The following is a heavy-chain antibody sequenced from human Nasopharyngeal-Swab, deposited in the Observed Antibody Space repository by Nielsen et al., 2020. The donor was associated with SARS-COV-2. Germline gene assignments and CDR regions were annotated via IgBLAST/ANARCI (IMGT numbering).Heavy chain of an antibody. CDR1: GFTFSNAW. V-gene: IGHV3-15*01. Sequence: GESLKISCAASGFTFSNAWMSWVRQAPGKGLEWVGRIKSKTDGGTTDYAAPVKGRFTISRDDSKNTLYLQMNSLKTEDRAVYYCARAPKRGSSGYQVVYWGQGTLVTVSS. CDR2: IKSKTDGGTT. CDR3: ARAPKRGSSGYQVVY. D-gene: IGHD3-22*01. J-gene: IGHJ4*02.